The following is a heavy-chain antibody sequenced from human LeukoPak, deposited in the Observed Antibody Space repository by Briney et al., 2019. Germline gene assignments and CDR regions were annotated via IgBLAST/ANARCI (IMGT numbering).Heavy chain of an antibody. V-gene: IGHV3-11*06. CDR3: ARDFGANNWFDP. Sequence: GGSLRLSCAASGFTFSDYYMSWVRQAPGKGLEWVSYISSSSSYTNYADSVKGRFTISRDNAKNSLYLQMNSLRAEDTAVYYCARDFGANNWFDPWGQGTLVTVSS. CDR2: ISSSSSYT. J-gene: IGHJ5*02. CDR1: GFTFSDYY. D-gene: IGHD3-10*01.